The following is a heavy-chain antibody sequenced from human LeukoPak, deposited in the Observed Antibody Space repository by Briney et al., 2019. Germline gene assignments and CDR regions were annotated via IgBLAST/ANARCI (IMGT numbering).Heavy chain of an antibody. CDR2: LSFIDDST. CDR3: GREGYTSGYAGAFDT. CDR1: GSTLRNNI. V-gene: IGHV3-23*01. D-gene: IGHD2-2*01. J-gene: IGHJ3*02. Sequence: GGSLRLSCIASGSTLRNNIMTWVRHAPGKGLEWVSSLSFIDDSTYYADSVKGRFTISRDTSKNTLFLQMNSLIPEDTGVYYCGREGYTSGYAGAFDTWGQGTMVTVSS.